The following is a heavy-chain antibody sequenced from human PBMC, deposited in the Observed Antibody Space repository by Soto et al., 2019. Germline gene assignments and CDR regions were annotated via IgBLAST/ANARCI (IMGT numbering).Heavy chain of an antibody. J-gene: IGHJ5*02. CDR2: IYYSGST. V-gene: IGHV4-39*07. CDR3: ARGGTSKITIFGVGIIEPNWFDP. D-gene: IGHD3-3*01. CDR1: GGSISSSGYY. Sequence: SETLSLTCTVSGGSISSSGYYWGWIRQPPGKGLEWIGSIYYSGSTYYNPSLKSRVTISVDTSKNQFSLKLSSVTAADTAVYYCARGGTSKITIFGVGIIEPNWFDPWGQGTLLTVSS.